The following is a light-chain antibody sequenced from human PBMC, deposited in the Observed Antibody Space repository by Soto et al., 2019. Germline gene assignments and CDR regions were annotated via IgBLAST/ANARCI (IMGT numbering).Light chain of an antibody. Sequence: EIVMTQSPATLSVSPGERVTLSCRASQSVSNNLAWYQQKPGQAPRLLIYGASTRYTGIPARFSGSGSGTEFTLTISSLQSEDFAVYYCQQYNNWPRTFGQGTRVEIK. J-gene: IGKJ1*01. CDR2: GAS. CDR1: QSVSNN. V-gene: IGKV3-15*01. CDR3: QQYNNWPRT.